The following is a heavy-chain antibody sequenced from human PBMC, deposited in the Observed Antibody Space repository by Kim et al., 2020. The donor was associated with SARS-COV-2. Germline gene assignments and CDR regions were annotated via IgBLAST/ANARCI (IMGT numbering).Heavy chain of an antibody. Sequence: TYSNSPLKSRVTISVDTSKNQFSLRLASVTAADTAVYYCARGAVSSAGGDFWGQGTLVTVSS. V-gene: IGHV4-31*02. CDR3: ARGAVSSAGGDF. CDR2: T. J-gene: IGHJ4*02. D-gene: IGHD3-16*01.